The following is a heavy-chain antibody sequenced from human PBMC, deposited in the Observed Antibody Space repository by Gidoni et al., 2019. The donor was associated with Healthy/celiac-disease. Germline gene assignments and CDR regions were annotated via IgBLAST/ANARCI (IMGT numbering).Heavy chain of an antibody. Sequence: EVQLVESGGGLVKPGGSLRLSCAASGFTFSSSSMTWVRQAPGKGLEWVSSISSSSSYIYYADSVKGRFTISRDNAKNSLYLQMNSLRAEDTAVYYCAREGSGAYCGGDCYSWDFDYWGQGTLVTVSS. CDR2: ISSSSSYI. J-gene: IGHJ4*02. CDR1: GFTFSSSS. V-gene: IGHV3-21*01. CDR3: AREGSGAYCGGDCYSWDFDY. D-gene: IGHD2-21*02.